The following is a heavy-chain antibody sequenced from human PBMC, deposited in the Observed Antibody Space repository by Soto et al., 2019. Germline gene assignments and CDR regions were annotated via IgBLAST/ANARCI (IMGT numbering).Heavy chain of an antibody. J-gene: IGHJ3*02. V-gene: IGHV3-48*02. CDR1: GFAFSSYS. CDR2: IRSSSSTI. CDR3: ARDMYAVRRRKQQLVLSFRGAEDAFDI. D-gene: IGHD6-13*01. Sequence: EVQLVESGGGLVQPGGSLRLSCAASGFAFSSYSMNWVRQAPGKGLEWVSYIRSSSSTIYYADSVKGRFTISRDNAKNSLYLQMNSLRDEDTAVYYCARDMYAVRRRKQQLVLSFRGAEDAFDIWGQGTMVTVSS.